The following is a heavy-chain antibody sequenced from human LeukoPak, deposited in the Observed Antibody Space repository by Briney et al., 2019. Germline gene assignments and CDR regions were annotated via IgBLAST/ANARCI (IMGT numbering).Heavy chain of an antibody. V-gene: IGHV4-34*01. J-gene: IGHJ6*02. CDR1: GGSISSYY. CDR3: ARGRPRDSKYYYYYYGMDV. Sequence: PSETLSLTCTVSGGSISSYYWSWIRQPPGKGLEWIGEINHSGSTNYSPSLKSRVTISVDTSKNQFSLKLSSVTAADTAVYYCARGRPRDSKYYYYYYGMDVWGQGTTVTVSS. D-gene: IGHD3-22*01. CDR2: INHSGST.